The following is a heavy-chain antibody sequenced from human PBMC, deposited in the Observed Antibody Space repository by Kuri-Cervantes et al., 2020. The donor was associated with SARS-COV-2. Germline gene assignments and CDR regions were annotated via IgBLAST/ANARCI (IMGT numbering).Heavy chain of an antibody. CDR3: ARGFRNYDFWSGYRPNYYSYYMDV. Sequence: GESLKISCAASGFTFSSYSMSWIRQAPGKGLEWVSYISSSGSTIYYADSVKGRFTISRDNAKNSLYLQMNSLRAEDTAVYYCARGFRNYDFWSGYRPNYYSYYMDVWGKGTTVTVSS. D-gene: IGHD3-3*01. CDR1: GFTFSSYS. V-gene: IGHV3-48*04. J-gene: IGHJ6*03. CDR2: ISSSGSTI.